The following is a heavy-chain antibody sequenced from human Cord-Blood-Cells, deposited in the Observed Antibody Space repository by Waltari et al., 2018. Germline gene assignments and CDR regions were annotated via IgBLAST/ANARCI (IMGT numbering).Heavy chain of an antibody. D-gene: IGHD3-9*01. CDR3: ARAILRTGFDY. V-gene: IGHV3-33*01. J-gene: IGHJ4*02. CDR1: GFTFSSYG. CDR2: IWYDGSNK. Sequence: QVQLVESGGGVVQPGRSLRLSCAASGFTFSSYGLHWVRQAPGKGLEWVAVIWYDGSNKYYADSVKGRFTISRDNSKNTLYLQMNSLRAEDTAVYYCARAILRTGFDYWGQGTLVTVSS.